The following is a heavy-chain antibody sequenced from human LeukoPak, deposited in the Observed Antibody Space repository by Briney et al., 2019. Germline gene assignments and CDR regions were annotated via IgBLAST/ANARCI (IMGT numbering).Heavy chain of an antibody. CDR3: ASGNYDGYFDY. CDR1: GPSSTSVYY. V-gene: IGHV4-38-2*01. CDR2: IFQSGNT. Sequence: PSETLSLTCAVSGPSSTSVYYWAWIRQPPGKGLEWVGSIFQSGNTYYKPSLKSRVSISLDTSKNHFSLRLTSVTAADTAIYYCASGNYDGYFDYWGQGTLVIVSS. J-gene: IGHJ4*02. D-gene: IGHD3-3*01.